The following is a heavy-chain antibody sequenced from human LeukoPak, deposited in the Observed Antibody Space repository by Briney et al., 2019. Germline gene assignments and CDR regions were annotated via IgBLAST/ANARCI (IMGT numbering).Heavy chain of an antibody. D-gene: IGHD3-9*01. CDR1: GGSISSYY. CDR2: IYTSGST. J-gene: IGHJ5*02. V-gene: IGHV4-4*07. Sequence: SETLSLTCTVSGGSISSYYWSWIWQPAGKGLEWIGRIYTSGSTNDNPSLKSRVTMSVDTSKNQFSLKLSSVTAADTAVYYCARGSYDILTGRQNNWFDPWGQGTLVTVSS. CDR3: ARGSYDILTGRQNNWFDP.